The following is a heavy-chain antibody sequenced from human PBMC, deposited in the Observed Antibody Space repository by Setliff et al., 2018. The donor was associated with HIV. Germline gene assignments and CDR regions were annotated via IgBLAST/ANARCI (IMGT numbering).Heavy chain of an antibody. V-gene: IGHV4-39*07. Sequence: PSETMSLTCTVSGGSITSSTYYWAWIRQPPGKGLEWVGTVYYSGSTYTNPSLKSRITISVDTSKNQFSLKLSSVTAADTAVYYCARVGDYGSGGWFDPWGQGTLVTVSS. J-gene: IGHJ5*02. D-gene: IGHD3-10*01. CDR2: VYYSGST. CDR1: GGSITSSTYY. CDR3: ARVGDYGSGGWFDP.